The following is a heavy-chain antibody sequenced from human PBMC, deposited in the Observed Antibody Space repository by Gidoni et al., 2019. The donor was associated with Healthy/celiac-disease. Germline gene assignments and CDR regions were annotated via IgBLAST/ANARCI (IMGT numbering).Heavy chain of an antibody. CDR3: AKDRRPNLRNYDYVWGSRAFDY. Sequence: EVQPWESGGGLVQPGGSLRLSCAASGFTLTSYAMSWVRQAPGKGLEWVSALSGSGGSTYYADSVKGRFTISRDNSKNTLYLQMNSLRAEDTAVYYCAKDRRPNLRNYDYVWGSRAFDYWGQGTLVTVSS. CDR1: GFTLTSYA. CDR2: LSGSGGST. V-gene: IGHV3-23*01. J-gene: IGHJ4*02. D-gene: IGHD3-16*01.